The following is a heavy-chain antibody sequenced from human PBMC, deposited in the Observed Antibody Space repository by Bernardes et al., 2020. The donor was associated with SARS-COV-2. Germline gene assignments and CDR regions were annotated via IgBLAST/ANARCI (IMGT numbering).Heavy chain of an antibody. CDR2: IYTSGST. J-gene: IGHJ3*02. V-gene: IGHV4-61*02. CDR3: LSTTSRTSYGAVDI. Sequence: SETLSPTCTVSGGSISSGNDYWSWIRQPAGKGLEWIGRIYTSGSTQYNPSLKSRVTISVDTSKNQFSLRLNSVTAADTAIYYCLSTTSRTSYGAVDIWGQGTMVTVSS. D-gene: IGHD2-2*01. CDR1: GGSISSGNDY.